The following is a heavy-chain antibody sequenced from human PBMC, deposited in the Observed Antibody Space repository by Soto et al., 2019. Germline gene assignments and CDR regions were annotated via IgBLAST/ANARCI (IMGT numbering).Heavy chain of an antibody. V-gene: IGHV3-30*18. Sequence: QVQLVESRGGVVQPGRSLRLSCAASGFTFSSYGMHWVRQAPGKGLEWVAVISYDGSNKYYADSVKGRFTISRDNSKNTLYLQMNSLRAEDTAVYYCAKDAPYSSSWGAIDYWGQGTLVTVSS. CDR2: ISYDGSNK. D-gene: IGHD6-13*01. J-gene: IGHJ4*02. CDR1: GFTFSSYG. CDR3: AKDAPYSSSWGAIDY.